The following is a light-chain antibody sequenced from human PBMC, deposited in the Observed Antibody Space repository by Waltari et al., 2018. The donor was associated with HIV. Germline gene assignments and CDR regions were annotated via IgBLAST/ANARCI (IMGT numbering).Light chain of an antibody. CDR1: SSDVGGYNH. CDR3: TSYTTINTYV. V-gene: IGLV2-14*03. CDR2: DVS. Sequence: QSALTQPASVSGSPGQSLTIPCTGTSSDVGGYNHVFWYQQHPAKAPKVIIYDVSNRPSGVSNRFSGSKSGNTASLTISGLQAEDEADYYCTSYTTINTYVFGTGTKVTVL. J-gene: IGLJ1*01.